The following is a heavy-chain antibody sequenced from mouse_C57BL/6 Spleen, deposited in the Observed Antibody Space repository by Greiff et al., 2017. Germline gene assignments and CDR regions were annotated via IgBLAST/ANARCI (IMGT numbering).Heavy chain of an antibody. CDR2: INPNNGGT. Sequence: EVQLQQSGPELVKPGASVKISCKASGYTFTDYYMNWVKQSHGKSLEWIGDINPNNGGTSYNQKFKGKATLTVDKSSSTAYMELRSLTSEDSAVYYCARIGYDYDDGYWYFDVWGTGTTVTVSS. CDR1: GYTFTDYY. D-gene: IGHD2-4*01. J-gene: IGHJ1*03. V-gene: IGHV1-26*01. CDR3: ARIGYDYDDGYWYFDV.